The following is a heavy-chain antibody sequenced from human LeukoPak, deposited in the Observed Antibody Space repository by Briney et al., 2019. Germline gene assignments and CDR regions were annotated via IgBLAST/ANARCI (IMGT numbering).Heavy chain of an antibody. CDR1: EFIFSSYG. Sequence: GGSLRLSCAASEFIFSSYGMSWVRQAPGKGLEWVSAISASGGGTYYADSVKGLFTISRDNSRNTLYLEMNSLRAEDTAIYYCAKEVTPGALLYGPFDYWGQGTLVTVSS. D-gene: IGHD4-23*01. CDR2: ISASGGGT. J-gene: IGHJ4*02. V-gene: IGHV3-23*01. CDR3: AKEVTPGALLYGPFDY.